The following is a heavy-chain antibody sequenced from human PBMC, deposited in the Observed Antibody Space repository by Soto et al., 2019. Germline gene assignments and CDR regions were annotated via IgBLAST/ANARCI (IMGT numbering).Heavy chain of an antibody. V-gene: IGHV4-39*01. CDR3: ARHIMYSSSSNWFDP. Sequence: SETMSLTCTVSGGSISSTSYYWGWIRQPPGKGLEWIGSIYYSGSTYYNPSLKSRVTISVDTSKNQFSLKLSSVTAADTAVYYCARHIMYSSSSNWFDPWGQGTLVTVSS. CDR1: GGSISSTSYY. J-gene: IGHJ5*02. CDR2: IYYSGST. D-gene: IGHD6-6*01.